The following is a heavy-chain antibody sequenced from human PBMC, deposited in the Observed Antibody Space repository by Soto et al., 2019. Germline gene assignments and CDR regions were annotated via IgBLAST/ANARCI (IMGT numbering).Heavy chain of an antibody. J-gene: IGHJ4*02. V-gene: IGHV3-30-3*01. CDR3: ARTDSSTLHYFDY. CDR2: ISYDGSNK. D-gene: IGHD6-13*01. CDR1: GFTFSSYA. Sequence: QVQLVESGGGVVQPGRSLRLSCAASGFTFSSYAMHWVRQAPGKGLEWVAVISYDGSNKYYADSVKGRFTISRDNSKNTLYLQMHSLRAEDTAVYYCARTDSSTLHYFDYWGQGTLVTVSS.